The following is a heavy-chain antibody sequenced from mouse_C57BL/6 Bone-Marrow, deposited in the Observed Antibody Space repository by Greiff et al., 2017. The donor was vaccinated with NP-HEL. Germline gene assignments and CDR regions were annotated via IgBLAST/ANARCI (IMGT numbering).Heavy chain of an antibody. V-gene: IGHV1-43*01. CDR1: GYSFTGYY. CDR2: INPSTGGT. J-gene: IGHJ2*01. CDR3: ASGYYYY. Sequence: EVKLQESGPELVKPGASVKISCKASGYSFTGYYMHWVKQSSEKSLEWIGEINPSTGGTSYNQKFKGKATLTVDKSSSTAYMQLKSLTSEDSAVYYCASGYYYYWGQGTTLTVSS.